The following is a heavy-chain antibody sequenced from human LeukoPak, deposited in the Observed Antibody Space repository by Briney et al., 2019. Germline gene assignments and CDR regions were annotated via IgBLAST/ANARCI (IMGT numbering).Heavy chain of an antibody. V-gene: IGHV3-7*03. Sequence: GGSLRLSCAASGFTFSTYWMSWVRQAPGKGLEWVANIKQDGSVKYYVDSVKDRFTISRDNSKNTLYLQMNSLRAEDTAVYYCAKDHQYYYDSSGYYFDYWGQGTLVTVSS. CDR1: GFTFSTYW. CDR2: IKQDGSVK. D-gene: IGHD3-22*01. J-gene: IGHJ4*02. CDR3: AKDHQYYYDSSGYYFDY.